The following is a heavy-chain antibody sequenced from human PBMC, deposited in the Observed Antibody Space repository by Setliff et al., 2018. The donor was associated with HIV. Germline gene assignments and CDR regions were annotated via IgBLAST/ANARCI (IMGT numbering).Heavy chain of an antibody. V-gene: IGHV1-3*01. CDR3: ARPVGAMGFDP. CDR2: INAGNGIT. Sequence: ASVKVSCKASGYTFSTYAIHWVRQAPGQRLGWMGWINAGNGITKYSQKLQGRVTFTRDTFASTAYMELSSLRSEDTAVYYCARPVGAMGFDPWGQGTLVTVSS. D-gene: IGHD1-26*01. J-gene: IGHJ5*02. CDR1: GYTFSTYA.